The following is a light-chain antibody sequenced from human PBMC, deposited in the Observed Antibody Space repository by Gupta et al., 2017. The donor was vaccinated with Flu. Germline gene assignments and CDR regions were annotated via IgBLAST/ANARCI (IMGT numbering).Light chain of an antibody. CDR1: QSVSSN. J-gene: IGKJ1*01. CDR2: GAS. V-gene: IGKV3-15*01. CDR3: QQYNNWPPWT. Sequence: IVVTHPPATLSVSPGERATLSCRASQSVSSNLAWYQQKPGQAPRLLIYGASTRATGIPARFSGSGSGTEFTLTISSLQSEDFAVYYCQQYNNWPPWTFGQGTKVEIK.